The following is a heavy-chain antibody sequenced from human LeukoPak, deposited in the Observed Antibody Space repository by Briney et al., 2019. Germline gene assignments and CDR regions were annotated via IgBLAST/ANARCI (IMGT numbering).Heavy chain of an antibody. Sequence: GGPLRLSCAASGFTVSCNYISWLHPAPRKGLDWVSVIYSGGSKYHPDPVKGRFTISRDNSKNTLYLQMNSLRAEDTAVYYCARGGWNLGLYYYGMDVWGQGTTVTVSS. CDR3: ARGGWNLGLYYYGMDV. CDR1: GFTVSCNY. D-gene: IGHD1-7*01. V-gene: IGHV3-66*02. CDR2: IYSGGSK. J-gene: IGHJ6*02.